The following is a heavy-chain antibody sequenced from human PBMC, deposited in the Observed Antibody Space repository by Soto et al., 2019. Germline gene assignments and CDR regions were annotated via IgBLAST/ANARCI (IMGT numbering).Heavy chain of an antibody. CDR3: VTACLGSITTARLDY. Sequence: ASVKVSCKASGYTFTGYYMHWVRQAPGQGLEWMGWINPNSGGTNYAQKFQGWVTMTRDTSISTAYMELSRLRSDDTAVYYCVTACLGSITTARLDYWGQGTLVTVSS. CDR2: INPNSGGT. D-gene: IGHD1-20*01. CDR1: GYTFTGYY. J-gene: IGHJ4*02. V-gene: IGHV1-2*04.